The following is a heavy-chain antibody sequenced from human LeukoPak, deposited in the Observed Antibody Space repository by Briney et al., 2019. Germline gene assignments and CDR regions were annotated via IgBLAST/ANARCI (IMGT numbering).Heavy chain of an antibody. CDR2: ISSSGGTA. J-gene: IGHJ4*02. V-gene: IGHV3-23*01. CDR3: AKDPPHVSWLFDY. CDR1: GFSFGSYS. Sequence: PGGSLRLSCAASGFSFGSYSMNWVRQAPGKGLEWVSYISSSGGTADYADSVKGRFTISRDNSKNTLYLQMNSLRAEDTAVYYCAKDPPHVSWLFDYWGQGTLVTVSS. D-gene: IGHD3-16*01.